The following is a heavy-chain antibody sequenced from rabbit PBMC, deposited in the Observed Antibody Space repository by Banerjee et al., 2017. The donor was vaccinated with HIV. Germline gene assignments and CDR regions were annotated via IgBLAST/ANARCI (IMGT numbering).Heavy chain of an antibody. CDR3: ARAGGFEKYFNL. Sequence: QEQLVESGGGLVQPEGSLTLTCTASGFSFSSSYWICWVRQAPGKGLEWIGCIVAGSSGSTYYASWAKGRFTISKTSSTTVTLQMASLTAADTATYFCARAGGFEKYFNLWGPGTLVTVS. V-gene: IGHV1S45*01. CDR2: IVAGSSGST. J-gene: IGHJ4*01. CDR1: GFSFSSSYW. D-gene: IGHD1-1*01.